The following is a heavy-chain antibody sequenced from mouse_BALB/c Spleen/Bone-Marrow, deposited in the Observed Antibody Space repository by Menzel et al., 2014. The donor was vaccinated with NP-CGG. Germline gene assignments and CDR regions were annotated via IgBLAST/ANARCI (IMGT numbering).Heavy chain of an antibody. CDR3: ARMHYYGYVAY. D-gene: IGHD1-2*01. Sequence: EVKVEESGGGLVQPGGSLKLSCAASGFDFSRYWMSWVRQAPGKGLEWIGEINPDSSTINYTPSLKDKFIISRDNAKNTLYLQISKVRSEDTALYYCARMHYYGYVAYWGQGTLVTVSA. V-gene: IGHV4-1*02. J-gene: IGHJ3*01. CDR1: GFDFSRYW. CDR2: INPDSSTI.